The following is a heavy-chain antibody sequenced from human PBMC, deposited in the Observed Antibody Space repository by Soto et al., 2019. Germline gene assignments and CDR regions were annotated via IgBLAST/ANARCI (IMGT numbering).Heavy chain of an antibody. J-gene: IGHJ4*02. CDR2: ISGSGGST. Sequence: GESLRLSCAASGFTFSSYAMSWVRQAPGRGLEWVSAISGSGGSTYYADSVKGRFTISRDNSKNTLYLQMNSLRAEDTAVYYCAKDRAVAGIYWGQGTLVTVSS. D-gene: IGHD6-19*01. CDR3: AKDRAVAGIY. CDR1: GFTFSSYA. V-gene: IGHV3-23*01.